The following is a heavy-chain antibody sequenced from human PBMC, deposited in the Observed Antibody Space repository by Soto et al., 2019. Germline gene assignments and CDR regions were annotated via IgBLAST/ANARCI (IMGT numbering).Heavy chain of an antibody. D-gene: IGHD1-26*01. J-gene: IGHJ4*02. CDR2: ISWKDEK. V-gene: IGHV2-5*01. CDR1: GFSLSTSGAG. CDR3: AHRYGGNYYRWYFDS. Sequence: QITLKESGPTLVKPTQTLTVTCTFSGFSLSTSGAGVGWIRQSPGKAPEWLALISWKDEKRYNPGLKSRLTITKDTSKNHVVLTMTDLDPVDTATYFCAHRYGGNYYRWYFDSWRQGTLVTVSS.